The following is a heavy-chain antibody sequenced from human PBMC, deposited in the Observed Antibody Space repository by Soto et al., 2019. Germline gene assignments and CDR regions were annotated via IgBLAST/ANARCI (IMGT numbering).Heavy chain of an antibody. V-gene: IGHV3-21*01. CDR3: TREDSIIIPAVADF. CDR1: GFTFTNYG. Sequence: GGSLRLSCAVSGFTFTNYGINWVRQAPGKGLEGVSSVSKSDYTYYSESVKGRFTISRDNARNSVSLQMDNLRAEDTAVYYCTREDSIIIPAVADFWGQGTLVTVSS. D-gene: IGHD6-19*01. J-gene: IGHJ4*02. CDR2: VSKSDYT.